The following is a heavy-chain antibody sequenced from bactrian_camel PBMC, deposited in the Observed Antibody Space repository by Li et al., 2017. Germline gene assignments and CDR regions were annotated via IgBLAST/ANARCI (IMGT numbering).Heavy chain of an antibody. CDR3: AARKWPGCGLNTPAYDY. V-gene: IGHV3S55*01. CDR2: INRDGTT. Sequence: QLVESGGGSVQAGVSLRLSCQATGDTSRHCLGWWRRLPGQAREGLVAINRDGTTSYADPVKGRFTISKDTAENTLSLQLNSLKAEDTAKYYCAARKWPGCGLNTPAYDYWGQGTQVTVS. J-gene: IGHJ4*01. D-gene: IGHD1*01. CDR1: GDTSRHC.